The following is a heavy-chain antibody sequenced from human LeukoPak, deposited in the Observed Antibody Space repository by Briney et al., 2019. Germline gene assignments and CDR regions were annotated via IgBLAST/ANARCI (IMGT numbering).Heavy chain of an antibody. J-gene: IGHJ4*02. CDR1: GFTFSNAW. D-gene: IGHD4-17*01. V-gene: IGHV3-15*01. Sequence: GGSLRLSCAASGFTFSNAWMSWVRQAPGKGLEWVGRIKSKTDGGTTDYAAPVKGRFTISRDDSKNTLYLQMNSLKTEDTAVYYCTTLEDYGDYDVNDYWGQGTLVTVSS. CDR2: IKSKTDGGTT. CDR3: TTLEDYGDYDVNDY.